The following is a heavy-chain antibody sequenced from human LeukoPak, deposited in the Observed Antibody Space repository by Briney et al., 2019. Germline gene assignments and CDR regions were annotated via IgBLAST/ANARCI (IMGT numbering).Heavy chain of an antibody. CDR3: ARARGWELQPVDY. Sequence: GGSLRLSCAASGFTFSSYSMNWVRQAPGKGLEWVSSISSSSSYIYYADSVKGRFTISRDNAKNSLYLQMNSLRAEDTAVYYCARARGWELQPVDYWGQGTLVTVSS. V-gene: IGHV3-21*01. J-gene: IGHJ4*02. CDR1: GFTFSSYS. CDR2: ISSSSSYI. D-gene: IGHD1-26*01.